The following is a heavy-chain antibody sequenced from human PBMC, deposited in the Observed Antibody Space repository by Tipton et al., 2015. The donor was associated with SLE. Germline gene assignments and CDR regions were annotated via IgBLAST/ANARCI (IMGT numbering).Heavy chain of an antibody. D-gene: IGHD6-13*01. CDR3: AKGSPGYSSSWWGFDY. CDR1: GFTFSSYW. Sequence: SLRLSCTASGFTFSSYWMHWVRQAPGNGLEWVAVIWYDGTNKHYADSVKGRFTISRDNSKDTLYLQMNSLRVEDTAVYYCAKGSPGYSSSWWGFDYWGQGTLVTVSS. CDR2: IWYDGTNK. V-gene: IGHV3-33*06. J-gene: IGHJ4*02.